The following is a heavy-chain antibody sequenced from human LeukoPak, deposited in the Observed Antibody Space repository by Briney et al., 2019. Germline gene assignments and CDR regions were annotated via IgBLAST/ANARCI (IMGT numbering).Heavy chain of an antibody. CDR1: GGSISSYY. CDR2: IYYRST. V-gene: IGHV4-59*01. J-gene: IGHJ4*02. CDR3: ARVDPDSSSTLEVFDY. Sequence: SETLSLTCTVSGGSISSYYWSWIRQPPGKGLEWIGYIYYRSTNYNPSLKSRVTISVDTSKNQFSLKLSSVTAADTAVYYCARVDPDSSSTLEVFDYWGQGTLVTVSS. D-gene: IGHD6-6*01.